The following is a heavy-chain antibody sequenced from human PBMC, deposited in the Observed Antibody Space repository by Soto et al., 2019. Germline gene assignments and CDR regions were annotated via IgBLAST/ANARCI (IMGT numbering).Heavy chain of an antibody. Sequence: QLQLQETGPGLVRPSETMSLTCTVSGGSINSSSYYWGWIRQPPGKGLEWIGSIDYSGDAYYNPPLKSRVTIYIDTSKNQFSLKLFSVTAADTAVYYCARHHELVVDPWGQGTLVTVSS. J-gene: IGHJ5*02. CDR2: IDYSGDA. D-gene: IGHD2-15*01. CDR3: ARHHELVVDP. CDR1: GGSINSSSYY. V-gene: IGHV4-39*01.